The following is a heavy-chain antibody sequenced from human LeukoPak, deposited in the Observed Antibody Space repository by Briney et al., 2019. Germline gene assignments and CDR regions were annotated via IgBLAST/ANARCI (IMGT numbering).Heavy chain of an antibody. CDR2: INHSGST. D-gene: IGHD1-20*01. J-gene: IGHJ4*02. V-gene: IGHV4-34*01. Sequence: SETLSLTCAVYGGSFSGYYWSWIRQPPGKGLEWIGEINHSGSTNYNPSLKSRVTISVDTSKNQFSLKLGSVTAADTAVYYCARVNWNYFDYWGQGTLVTVSS. CDR3: ARVNWNYFDY. CDR1: GGSFSGYY.